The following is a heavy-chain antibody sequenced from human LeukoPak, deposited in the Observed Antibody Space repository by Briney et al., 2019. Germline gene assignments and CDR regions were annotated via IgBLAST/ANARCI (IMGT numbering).Heavy chain of an antibody. J-gene: IGHJ5*02. Sequence: GGSLRLSCAASGFTFSSYEMNWVRQAPGKGLEWVSYVSSSGTTIYYADSVKGRFTVSRDNAKNSLYLQMNSLRAEDTALYYCASQVASGFDPWGQGTLVTVSS. V-gene: IGHV3-48*03. CDR3: ASQVASGFDP. CDR1: GFTFSSYE. CDR2: VSSSGTTI.